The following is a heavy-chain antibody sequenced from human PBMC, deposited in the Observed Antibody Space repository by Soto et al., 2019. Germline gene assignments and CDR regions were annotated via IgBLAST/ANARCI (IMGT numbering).Heavy chain of an antibody. V-gene: IGHV3-48*01. CDR1: GFTFSEYN. CDR3: AGAFDI. CDR2: ISSSSSTI. Sequence: ESGGDLVQPGGSLILSCAASGFTFSEYNMNWVRQAPGKGLEWVSYISSSSSTIYYADSVKGRFTISRDDAKNSLYLQMISLRAEDTAVYYCAGAFDIWGQGTMVTVSS. J-gene: IGHJ3*02.